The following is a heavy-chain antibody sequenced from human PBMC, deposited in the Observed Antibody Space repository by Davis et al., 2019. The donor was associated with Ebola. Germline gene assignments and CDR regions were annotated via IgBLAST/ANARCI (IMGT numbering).Heavy chain of an antibody. CDR2: ISYDGSNK. CDR1: GFTFSSYA. D-gene: IGHD2-2*01. CDR3: ARYCSSTSCDGLKNERRTNYGMDV. Sequence: GESLKISCAASGFTFSSYAMHWVRQAPGKGLEWVAVISYDGSNKYYADSVKGRFTISRDNAKNSLYLQMNSLRAEDTAVYYCARYCSSTSCDGLKNERRTNYGMDVWGQGTTVTVSS. V-gene: IGHV3-30-3*01. J-gene: IGHJ6*02.